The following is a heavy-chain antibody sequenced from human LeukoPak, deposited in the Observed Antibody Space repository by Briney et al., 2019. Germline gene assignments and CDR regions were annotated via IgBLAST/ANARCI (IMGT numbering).Heavy chain of an antibody. Sequence: GGSLRLSCAASGFTFSSYGMHWVRQAPGKGLEWVAVISYDGSNKYYADSVKGRFTISRDNSKNTLYLQMNSLRAEDTAVYYCAKGSWFDPWGQGTLVTVSS. CDR2: ISYDGSNK. D-gene: IGHD3-10*01. V-gene: IGHV3-30*18. CDR3: AKGSWFDP. J-gene: IGHJ5*02. CDR1: GFTFSSYG.